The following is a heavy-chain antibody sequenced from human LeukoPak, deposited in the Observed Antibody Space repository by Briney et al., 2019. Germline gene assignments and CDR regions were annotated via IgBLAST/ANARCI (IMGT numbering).Heavy chain of an antibody. V-gene: IGHV1-69*13. D-gene: IGHD3-3*01. CDR1: GGTFSSYA. J-gene: IGHJ4*02. CDR2: IIPIFGTA. Sequence: SVKVSCKASGGTFSSYAISWARQAPGQGLEWMGGIIPIFGTANYAQKFQGRVTITADESTSTAYMELSSLRSEDTAVYYCASALYDFWSGYPYYWGQGTLVTVSS. CDR3: ASALYDFWSGYPYY.